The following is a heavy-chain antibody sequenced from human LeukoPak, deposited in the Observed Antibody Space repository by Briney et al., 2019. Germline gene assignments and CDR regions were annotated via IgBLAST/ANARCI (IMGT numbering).Heavy chain of an antibody. D-gene: IGHD5-12*01. V-gene: IGHV1-58*01. J-gene: IGHJ4*02. CDR1: GFTFTSSA. Sequence: SVTVSCKASGFTFTSSAVQWVRQARGQRLEWIGWIVVGSGNTNYAQKFQERVTITRDMSTSTAYMELNSLRSEDTAVYYCAAGSGYESQGDYWGQGTLVTVSS. CDR3: AAGSGYESQGDY. CDR2: IVVGSGNT.